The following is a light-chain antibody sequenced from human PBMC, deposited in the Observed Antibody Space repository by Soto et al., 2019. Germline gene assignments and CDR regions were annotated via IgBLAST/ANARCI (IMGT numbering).Light chain of an antibody. J-gene: IGLJ1*01. CDR3: SSYTSSSTPCV. CDR1: SSDVGGYNY. Sequence: QPALTQPASVSGSPGQSITISCTGTSSDVGGYNYVSWYQQHPGKAPKLMIYEVSNRPSGVSNRFSGSKSSNTASLTISGLQAEDEADYYCSSYTSSSTPCVFGTGTKVTV. CDR2: EVS. V-gene: IGLV2-14*01.